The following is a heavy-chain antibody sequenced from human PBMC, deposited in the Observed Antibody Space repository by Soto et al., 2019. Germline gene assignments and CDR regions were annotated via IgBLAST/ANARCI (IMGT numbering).Heavy chain of an antibody. CDR1: GGSISSYY. D-gene: IGHD6-6*01. V-gene: IGHV4-59*01. J-gene: IGHJ6*02. Sequence: QVQLQESGPGLVKPSETLSLTCTVSGGSISSYYWSWIRQPPGKGLEWIGYIYYSGSTNYNPSLNSRVTISVDTSKNQFSLKLSSVTAADTAVYYCARAWGSGDIAAFSYYFYGMDVWGQGTTVTVSS. CDR3: ARAWGSGDIAAFSYYFYGMDV. CDR2: IYYSGST.